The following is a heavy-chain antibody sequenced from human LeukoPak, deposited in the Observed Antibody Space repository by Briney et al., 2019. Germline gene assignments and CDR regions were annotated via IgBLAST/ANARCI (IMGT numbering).Heavy chain of an antibody. Sequence: GGSLRLSCAASGFTCSSYGMHWVRQAPGKGLEWVAVIWYDGSNKYYADSVKGRFTISRDNSKNTLYLQMNSPRAEDTAVYYCARGSWKRDGYNLVYWGQGTLVTVSS. J-gene: IGHJ4*02. D-gene: IGHD5-24*01. CDR3: ARGSWKRDGYNLVY. CDR1: GFTCSSYG. V-gene: IGHV3-33*01. CDR2: IWYDGSNK.